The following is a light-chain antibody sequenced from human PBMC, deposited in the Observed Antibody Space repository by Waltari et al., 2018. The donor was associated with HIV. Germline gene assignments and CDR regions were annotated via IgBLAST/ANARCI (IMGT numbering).Light chain of an antibody. CDR3: CSYAGSFVV. V-gene: IGLV2-23*01. Sequence: QSALTQPASVSGSPGQSITISCTGTSSDVGIYNLVSWYQQYPGKDPKLMIYEGSKRPSWVSNRFSGSKSGNTASLTISGLHTEDEADYYCCSYAGSFVVFGGGTKLTVL. J-gene: IGLJ2*01. CDR2: EGS. CDR1: SSDVGIYNL.